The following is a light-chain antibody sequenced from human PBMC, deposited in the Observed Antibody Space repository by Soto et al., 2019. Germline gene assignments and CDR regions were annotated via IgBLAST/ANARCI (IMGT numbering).Light chain of an antibody. V-gene: IGLV1-40*01. J-gene: IGLJ2*01. CDR3: QSYDSSLSRV. Sequence: QSARTQPPSESRAPGQRVTISCTGSSSNIGAGYDVHWYQQLPGTAPKLLIYGNSNRPSGVPDRFSGSKSGTSASLAITGLQAEDETDYYCQSYDSSLSRVFGGGTKLTFL. CDR2: GNS. CDR1: SSNIGAGYD.